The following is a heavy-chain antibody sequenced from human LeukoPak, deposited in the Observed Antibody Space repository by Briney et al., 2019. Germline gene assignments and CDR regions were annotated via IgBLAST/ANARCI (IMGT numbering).Heavy chain of an antibody. V-gene: IGHV3-7*01. Sequence: GGSLRLSCAASGFTFSNYWMTWVRQAPGKGLKWWANIKQDGSDKYYVDSVKGRFTISRDNAKNSLYLQMNSLRTEDTAVYYCARDMAYYDRKSGDAFDIWGQGTMVPVSS. CDR3: ARDMAYYDRKSGDAFDI. D-gene: IGHD3-22*01. CDR2: IKQDGSDK. J-gene: IGHJ3*02. CDR1: GFTFSNYW.